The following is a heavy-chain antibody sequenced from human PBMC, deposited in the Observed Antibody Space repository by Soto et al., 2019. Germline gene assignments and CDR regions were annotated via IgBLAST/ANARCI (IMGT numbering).Heavy chain of an antibody. V-gene: IGHV1-69*02. D-gene: IGHD1-1*01. J-gene: IGHJ6*03. CDR1: GGTFSSYT. CDR3: ALVTTGTSPGYYYYYMDV. Sequence: SVKVSCKASGGTFSSYTISWVRQAPGQGLEWMGRIIPILGIANYAQKFQGRVTITADKSTSTAYMELSSLRSEDTAVYYCALVTTGTSPGYYYYYMDVWGKGTTVTVSS. CDR2: IIPILGIA.